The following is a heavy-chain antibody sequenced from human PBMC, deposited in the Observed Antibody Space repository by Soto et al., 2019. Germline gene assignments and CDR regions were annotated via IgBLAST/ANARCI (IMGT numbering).Heavy chain of an antibody. J-gene: IGHJ6*02. CDR3: ARGDXGGSGSPASYYYSGLDV. D-gene: IGHD2-15*01. Sequence: DVQLLESGGHLVQPGGSLRLSCAASGFTFSSYAMSWVRQAPGKGLEWVSSVSAGGDMTYYSDSVKGRFTISRDNSNNVLFLQMNSLRIEDTALYYCARGDXGGSGSPASYYYSGLDVWGQGTTVTVS. V-gene: IGHV3-23*01. CDR1: GFTFSSYA. CDR2: VSAGGDMT.